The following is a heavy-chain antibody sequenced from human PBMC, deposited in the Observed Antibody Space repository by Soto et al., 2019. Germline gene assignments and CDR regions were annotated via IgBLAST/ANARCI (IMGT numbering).Heavy chain of an antibody. CDR2: IYWDDDK. D-gene: IGHD5-18*01. CDR1: GFSLRTSGVG. J-gene: IGHJ4*02. Sequence: SGPTLVNPTQTLTLTCTFSGFSLRTSGVGVGWIRQPPGKALEWLALIYWDDDKHYSPSLKSRLTITKDTSKNQVVLTMTNMDPLDTATYYCAHRPREYTYGTFDYWGQGTLVTVSS. V-gene: IGHV2-5*02. CDR3: AHRPREYTYGTFDY.